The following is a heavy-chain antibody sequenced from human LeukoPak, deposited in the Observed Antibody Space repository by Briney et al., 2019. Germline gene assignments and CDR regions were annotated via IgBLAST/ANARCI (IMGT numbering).Heavy chain of an antibody. CDR2: IYYSGST. V-gene: IGHV4-39*07. J-gene: IGHJ4*02. Sequence: PSETLSLTCTVSGGSISSSSYYWGWIRQPPGKGLEWIGSIYYSGSTYYNPSLKSRVTISVDTSKNQFSLKPSSVTAADTAVYYCARVIAAADYWGQGTLVTVSS. D-gene: IGHD6-13*01. CDR1: GGSISSSSYY. CDR3: ARVIAAADY.